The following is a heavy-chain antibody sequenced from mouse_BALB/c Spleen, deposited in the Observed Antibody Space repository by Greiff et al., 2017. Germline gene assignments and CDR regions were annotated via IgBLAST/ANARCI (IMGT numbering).Heavy chain of an antibody. CDR3: ARWPYNYGYYAMDY. J-gene: IGHJ4*01. Sequence: QVQLQQSGAELVRPGTSVKISCKASGYAFTNYWLGWVKQRPGHGLEWIGDIYPGSGNTYYNEKFKGKATLTADKSSSTAYMQLSSLTSEDSAVYFCARWPYNYGYYAMDYWGQGTSVTVSS. CDR2: IYPGSGNT. CDR1: GYAFTNYW. D-gene: IGHD1-2*01. V-gene: IGHV1-63*01.